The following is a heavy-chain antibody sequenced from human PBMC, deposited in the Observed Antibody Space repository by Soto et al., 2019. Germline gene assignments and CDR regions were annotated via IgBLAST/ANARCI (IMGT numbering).Heavy chain of an antibody. Sequence: GGSLRLSCAASGFTFSSYGMHWVRQAPGNGLEWVAVISYDGSNKYYADSVKGRFTISRDNSKNTLYLQMNSLRAEDTAVYYCAKDVREYCSGGSCYWFDYWGQGTLVTVSS. CDR2: ISYDGSNK. V-gene: IGHV3-30*18. CDR3: AKDVREYCSGGSCYWFDY. D-gene: IGHD2-15*01. J-gene: IGHJ4*02. CDR1: GFTFSSYG.